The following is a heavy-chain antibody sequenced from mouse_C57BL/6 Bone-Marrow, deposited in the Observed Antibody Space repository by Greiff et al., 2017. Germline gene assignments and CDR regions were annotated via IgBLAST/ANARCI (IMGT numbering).Heavy chain of an antibody. Sequence: EVKLQESGPGLVKPSQSLSLTCSVTGYSITSGYYWNWIRQFPGNKLEWMGYISYDGSNNYNPSLKNRISITRDTSQNQFFLKLNSVTTEDTATYYCAREGDAVVATKGYYFDYWGQGTTLTVSS. CDR1: GYSITSGYY. D-gene: IGHD1-1*01. J-gene: IGHJ2*01. CDR2: ISYDGSN. CDR3: AREGDAVVATKGYYFDY. V-gene: IGHV3-6*01.